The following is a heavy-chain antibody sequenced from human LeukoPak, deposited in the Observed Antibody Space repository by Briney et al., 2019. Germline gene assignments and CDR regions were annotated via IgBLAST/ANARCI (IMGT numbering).Heavy chain of an antibody. CDR1: GFTFSSYW. CDR2: IRSKAYGGTT. CDR3: TRRYNYDSSGYYYVRDAFDI. D-gene: IGHD3-22*01. Sequence: GGSLRLSCAASGFTFSSYWMSWVRQAPGKGLEWVGFIRSKAYGGTTKNAASVKGRFTISRDDSRSIAYLQMNSLKTEDTAVYYCTRRYNYDSSGYYYVRDAFDIWGQGTMVTVSS. J-gene: IGHJ3*02. V-gene: IGHV3-49*04.